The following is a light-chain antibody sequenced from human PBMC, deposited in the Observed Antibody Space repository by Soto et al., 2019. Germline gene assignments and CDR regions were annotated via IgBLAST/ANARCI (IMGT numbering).Light chain of an antibody. CDR1: SSDVGGYNF. Sequence: QSALTQPASVSGSPGQSITISCTGTSSDVGGYNFVSWYQQHPGKAPKLIIYEVSHRPSGVSNRFSGSKSGNTASLTISGLQAEDEADYYCNSYTSTSARVFGGGTKGTVL. J-gene: IGLJ3*02. V-gene: IGLV2-14*01. CDR3: NSYTSTSARV. CDR2: EVS.